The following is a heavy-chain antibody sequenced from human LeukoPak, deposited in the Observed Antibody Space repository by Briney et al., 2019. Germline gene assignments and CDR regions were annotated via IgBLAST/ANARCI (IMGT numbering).Heavy chain of an antibody. V-gene: IGHV4-39*01. Sequence: SETLSLTCTVSGGSISSSSYYWGWIRQPPGKGLEWIGNIYYGGSTYYNPSLKGRVTISVDTSQNQFSLKLNSVTAADTAIYYCARYRQSPSDAFDLWGQGTMVTVSS. CDR2: IYYGGST. D-gene: IGHD3-16*02. CDR1: GGSISSSSYY. CDR3: ARYRQSPSDAFDL. J-gene: IGHJ3*01.